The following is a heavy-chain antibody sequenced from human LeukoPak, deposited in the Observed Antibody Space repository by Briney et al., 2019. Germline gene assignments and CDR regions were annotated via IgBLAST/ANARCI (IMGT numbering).Heavy chain of an antibody. CDR3: VRGGGSFDY. CDR2: TYYRSKWYS. J-gene: IGHJ4*02. D-gene: IGHD3-16*01. CDR1: GDSVSSNTTA. V-gene: IGHV6-1*01. Sequence: SQTLSLTCAISGDSVSSNTTAWNWIRQSPWRGLEWLGRTYYRSKWYSGYALSVRSRITVNPDTSENQFSLQLNSVTPEDTAVYYCVRGGGSFDYWGQGTLVTVSS.